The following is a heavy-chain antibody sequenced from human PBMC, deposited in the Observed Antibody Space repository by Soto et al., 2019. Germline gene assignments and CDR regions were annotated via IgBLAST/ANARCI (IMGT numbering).Heavy chain of an antibody. Sequence: QVQLVQSGAEVKKPGSSVKVSCKASGGTFSSYAISWVRQAPGQGLEWMGGIIPIFGTANYAQKFQGRLTIPADESTSTAYMELSSLRSEDTAVYSGARVKGEYTTRDGMDVWGQGTTVTVSS. CDR3: ARVKGEYTTRDGMDV. CDR2: IIPIFGTA. J-gene: IGHJ6*02. CDR1: GGTFSSYA. V-gene: IGHV1-69*01. D-gene: IGHD3-16*01.